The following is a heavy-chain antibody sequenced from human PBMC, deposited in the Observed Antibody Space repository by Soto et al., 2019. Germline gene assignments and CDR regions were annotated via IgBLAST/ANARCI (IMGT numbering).Heavy chain of an antibody. J-gene: IGHJ4*02. CDR3: ARAMANCIDY. CDR2: IRDSGSS. D-gene: IGHD1-1*01. CDR1: GGSVSSDDYS. Sequence: QVQLQESGPGLVKPSQTLSVTCTVSGGSVSSDDYSWSWIRQHPGKGLEWIGYIRDSGSSYYNPSRGGRITISVHTSKNQCSLGRRSATGADTAVYCCARAMANCIDYWGQGTLVTASS. V-gene: IGHV4-31*03.